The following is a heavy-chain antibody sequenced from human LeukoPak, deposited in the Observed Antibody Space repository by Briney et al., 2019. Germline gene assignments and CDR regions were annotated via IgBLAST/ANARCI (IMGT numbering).Heavy chain of an antibody. CDR3: ARAEGPSHNWFDP. CDR2: IWYDGSNK. CDR1: GFTFSSYG. Sequence: GRSLRLSCAASGFTFSSYGMHWVRQAPGKGLEWVAVIWYDGSNKYYADSVKGRFTISRDNSKNTLYLQMNSLRAEDTAVYYCARAEGPSHNWFDPWGQGTLVTVSS. J-gene: IGHJ5*02. V-gene: IGHV3-33*01.